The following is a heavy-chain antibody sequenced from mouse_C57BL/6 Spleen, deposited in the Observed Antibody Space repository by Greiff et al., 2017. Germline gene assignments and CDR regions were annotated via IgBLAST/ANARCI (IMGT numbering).Heavy chain of an antibody. J-gene: IGHJ3*01. CDR2: IWWNDDK. CDR3: AQIGMYDYDSWFAY. CDR1: GFSLSTSNMG. Sequence: QVTLKESGPGILQPSQTLSLTCSFSGFSLSTSNMGIGWIRQPSGKDLEWLVHIWWNDDKYYNPSLKRQLTISKDTSNNQVFLKITSVDTADTATYYCAQIGMYDYDSWFAYWGQGTLVTVSA. V-gene: IGHV8-5*01. D-gene: IGHD2-4*01.